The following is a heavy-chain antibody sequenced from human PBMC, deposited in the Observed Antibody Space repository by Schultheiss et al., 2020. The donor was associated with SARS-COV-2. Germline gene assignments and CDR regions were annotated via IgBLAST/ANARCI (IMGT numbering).Heavy chain of an antibody. D-gene: IGHD3-10*01. V-gene: IGHV4-59*01. CDR1: GGSISSYY. J-gene: IGHJ4*02. Sequence: SETLSLTCTVSGGSISSYYWSWIRQPPGKGLEWIGSIYTSGSTNYNPSLKSRVTISVDTSKNQFSLKLSSVTAADTAVYYCAAGPLWFGELLLLDYWGQGTLVTVSS. CDR3: AAGPLWFGELLLLDY. CDR2: IYTSGST.